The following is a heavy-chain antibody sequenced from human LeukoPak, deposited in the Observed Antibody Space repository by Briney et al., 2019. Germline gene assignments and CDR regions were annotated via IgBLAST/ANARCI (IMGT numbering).Heavy chain of an antibody. CDR1: GGSISSYY. CDR3: ARDYDFWSGSGY. D-gene: IGHD3-3*01. V-gene: IGHV4-59*12. J-gene: IGHJ4*02. Sequence: PSETLSLTCTVSGGSISSYYWSWIRQPPGKGLEWIGYIYYSGSTNYNPSLKSRVTISVDTSKNQFSLKLSSVTAADTAVYYCARDYDFWSGSGYWGQGTLVTVSS. CDR2: IYYSGST.